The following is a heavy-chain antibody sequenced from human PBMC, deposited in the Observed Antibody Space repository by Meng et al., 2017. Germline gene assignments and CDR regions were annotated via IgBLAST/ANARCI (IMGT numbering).Heavy chain of an antibody. V-gene: IGHV3-23*01. J-gene: IGHJ3*02. CDR3: AKDATIFGVVIMRGAFDI. CDR1: GFTFSSFA. Sequence: GESLKISCAASGFTFSSFAMSWVRQAPGKGLEWVSGISGNGGGTFYADSVKGRFSLSRDNSKNTLYLQMNSLRAEDTALYYCAKDATIFGVVIMRGAFDIWGQGTMVTVSS. D-gene: IGHD3-3*01. CDR2: ISGNGGGT.